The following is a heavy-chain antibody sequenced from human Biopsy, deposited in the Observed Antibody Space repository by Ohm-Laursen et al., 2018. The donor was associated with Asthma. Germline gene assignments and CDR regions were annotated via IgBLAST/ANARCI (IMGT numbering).Heavy chain of an antibody. CDR1: GGSFSGYY. D-gene: IGHD1-26*01. V-gene: IGHV3-23*01. Sequence: LSLTCAVYGGSFSGYYWSWVRQAPGKGLEWVSAISGSGGSTYYADSVKGRFTISRDKSKNTLYMQMNSLRAEDTAVYYCAKRGSYFDYWGQGTLVTVSS. J-gene: IGHJ4*02. CDR3: AKRGSYFDY. CDR2: ISGSGGST.